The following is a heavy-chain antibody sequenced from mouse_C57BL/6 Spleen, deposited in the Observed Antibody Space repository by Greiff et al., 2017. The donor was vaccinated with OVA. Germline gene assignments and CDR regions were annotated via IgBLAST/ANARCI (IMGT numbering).Heavy chain of an antibody. V-gene: IGHV1-63*01. D-gene: IGHD1-1*01. CDR1: GYTFTNYW. J-gene: IGHJ2*01. Sequence: QVHVKQSGAELVRPGTSVKMSCKASGYTFTNYWIGWAKQRPGHGLEWIGDIYPGGGYTNYNEKFKGKATLTADKSSSTAYMQFSSLTSEDSAIYYCARSGTTVVGDYWGQGTTLTVSS. CDR3: ARSGTTVVGDY. CDR2: IYPGGGYT.